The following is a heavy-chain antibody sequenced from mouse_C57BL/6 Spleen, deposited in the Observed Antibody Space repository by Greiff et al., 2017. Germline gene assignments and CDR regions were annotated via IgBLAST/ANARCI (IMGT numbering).Heavy chain of an antibody. J-gene: IGHJ4*01. V-gene: IGHV5-4*01. Sequence: DVKLVESGGGLVKPGGSLKLSCAASGFTFSSYAMSWVRQTPEKRLEWVATISDGGSYTYYPDNVKGRFTISRDNAKNNLYLQMSHLKSEDTAMYYCARDGDIKGAMDYWGQGTSVTVSS. CDR1: GFTFSSYA. CDR3: ARDGDIKGAMDY. CDR2: ISDGGSYT. D-gene: IGHD1-1*01.